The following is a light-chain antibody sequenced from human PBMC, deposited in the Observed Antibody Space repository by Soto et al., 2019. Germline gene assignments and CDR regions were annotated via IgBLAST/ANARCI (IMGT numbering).Light chain of an antibody. CDR2: LGS. CDR1: QSLLHSNGYNY. CDR3: KQALQSPSS. V-gene: IGKV2-28*01. Sequence: DFVMTQSPLSLPVTPGEPASISCRSSQSLLHSNGYNYLDWYLQKPGQSPQLLIYLGSNRASGVTRRFGGSGSCTDFKLKISRVEAEDVGVYYCKQALQSPSSFGRGTKLEIK. J-gene: IGKJ2*01.